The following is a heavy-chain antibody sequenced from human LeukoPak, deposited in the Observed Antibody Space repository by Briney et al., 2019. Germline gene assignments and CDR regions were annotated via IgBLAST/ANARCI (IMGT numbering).Heavy chain of an antibody. J-gene: IGHJ4*02. CDR2: ISGSDGST. CDR3: ARQVEMATIILGYFDY. CDR1: GFTHSSYA. Sequence: PGGSLRLSCAASGFTHSSYAMSWVRQAPGKGLEWVSAISGSDGSTYYADSVKGRFTISRDNSKNTLYLQMNSLRAEDTAVYYCARQVEMATIILGYFDYWGQGTLVTVSS. D-gene: IGHD5-24*01. V-gene: IGHV3-23*01.